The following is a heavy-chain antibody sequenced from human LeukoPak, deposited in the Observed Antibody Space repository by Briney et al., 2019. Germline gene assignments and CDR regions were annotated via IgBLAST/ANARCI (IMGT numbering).Heavy chain of an antibody. CDR2: ISGSVGST. CDR1: GFTLRTYA. J-gene: IGHJ4*02. CDR3: VKDRGLRFLEWFFDY. Sequence: PVGSLRLSCAASGFTLRTYAISWVPESPGQGLECFSAISGSVGSTYYADSRPCRVTTSRHNSKNRPYLQLNRLRAEDTAVYYCVKDRGLRFLEWFFDYWGQGTLVTVSS. D-gene: IGHD3-3*01. V-gene: IGHV3-23*01.